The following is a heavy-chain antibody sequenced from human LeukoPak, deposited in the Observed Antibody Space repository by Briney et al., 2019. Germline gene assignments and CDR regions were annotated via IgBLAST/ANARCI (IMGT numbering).Heavy chain of an antibody. Sequence: SETLSLTCTVSGYSISSGYYWGWIRQPPGKGLEWIGSIYHSGSTYYNPSLKSRVTISVDKSKNQFSLRLSSVTAADTAVYYCARVNCTNGVCYNSRGWFDPWGQGTLVTVSS. CDR2: IYHSGST. D-gene: IGHD2-8*01. V-gene: IGHV4-38-2*02. CDR3: ARVNCTNGVCYNSRGWFDP. CDR1: GYSISSGYY. J-gene: IGHJ5*02.